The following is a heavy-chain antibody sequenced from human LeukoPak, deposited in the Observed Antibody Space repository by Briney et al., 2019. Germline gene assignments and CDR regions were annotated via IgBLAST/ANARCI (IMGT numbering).Heavy chain of an antibody. Sequence: SETLSLTCTVSGVSITSHFWTWIRQAPGKGLEWGGYVSKSGSTNYNPSLQTRITISVDTYKTHFSLTLLSVTAADTGVYFCARDDYGVFDAFDCWGQGTVVTVSS. V-gene: IGHV4-4*08. CDR3: ARDDYGVFDAFDC. CDR1: GVSITSHF. CDR2: VSKSGST. D-gene: IGHD3-16*01. J-gene: IGHJ3*01.